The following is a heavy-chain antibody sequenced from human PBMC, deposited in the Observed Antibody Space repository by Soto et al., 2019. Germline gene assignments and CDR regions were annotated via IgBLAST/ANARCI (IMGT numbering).Heavy chain of an antibody. D-gene: IGHD2-15*01. V-gene: IGHV4-39*02. Sequence: LSLTCTVSGASIKSRNYFWGRIRQPPGKGLEFVGSIHSSGGTYYNPSLKSRVTVSVDLSNSHFSLSLKSLTATDTAVYYCGRLAEAATGHTDFDFWGQGTLVTVSS. CDR2: IHSSGGT. CDR1: GASIKSRNYF. J-gene: IGHJ4*02. CDR3: GRLAEAATGHTDFDF.